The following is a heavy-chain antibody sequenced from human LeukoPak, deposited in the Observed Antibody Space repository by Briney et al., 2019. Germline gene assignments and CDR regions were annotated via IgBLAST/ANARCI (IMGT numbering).Heavy chain of an antibody. Sequence: SETLSLTCTLSGGSLSSYYWSWIRQPAGKGLEGIGRIYTSGSTNYNPSLKSRVTMSVHTSKNQFSLKLSSVPAADTAVDYCAGDHDSGSYSAVVSNWFDPWGQGTLVTVSS. CDR1: GGSLSSYY. V-gene: IGHV4-4*07. CDR3: AGDHDSGSYSAVVSNWFDP. J-gene: IGHJ5*01. CDR2: IYTSGST. D-gene: IGHD1-26*01.